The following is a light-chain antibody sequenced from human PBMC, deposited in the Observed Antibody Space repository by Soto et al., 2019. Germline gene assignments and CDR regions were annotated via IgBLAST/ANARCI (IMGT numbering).Light chain of an antibody. J-gene: IGKJ1*01. CDR2: RAS. CDR1: QDINIW. V-gene: IGKV1-5*03. CDR3: QQYIAYPWT. Sequence: DIQMTQSPSTQSASVGDRITITCRASQDINIWLAWYQQRPGQAPKVLISRASRLESGVPSRFSGSGSGTEFTLTIDSLQPDDFAVYFCQQYIAYPWTFGPGAKVDIK.